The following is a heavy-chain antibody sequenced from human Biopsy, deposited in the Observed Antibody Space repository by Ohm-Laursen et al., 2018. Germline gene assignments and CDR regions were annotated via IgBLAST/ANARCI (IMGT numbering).Heavy chain of an antibody. J-gene: IGHJ4*02. CDR1: GYLFINYG. Sequence: ASVKVSCKSSGYLFINYGISWVRQAPGQGLEWLGWISTYNGNTNYAQRFRGRVTMTTDKPTSTAYVELRSLRSDDTAVYYCARTVDTVVVTPSDHWGQGTLVTVSS. D-gene: IGHD5-18*01. V-gene: IGHV1-18*01. CDR3: ARTVDTVVVTPSDH. CDR2: ISTYNGNT.